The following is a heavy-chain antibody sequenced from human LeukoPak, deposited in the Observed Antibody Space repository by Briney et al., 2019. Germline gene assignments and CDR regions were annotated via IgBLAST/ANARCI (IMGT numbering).Heavy chain of an antibody. D-gene: IGHD6-13*01. CDR1: GFTFSSYA. V-gene: IGHV3-30-3*01. J-gene: IGHJ4*02. CDR2: ISYDGSNK. Sequence: PGGSLRLSCAASGFTFSSYAMHWVRQAPGEGLEWVAVISYDGSNKYYADSVKGRFTISRDNSKNTLYLQMNSLRAEDTAVYYCAGYSSSWYFRYWGQGTLVTVSS. CDR3: AGYSSSWYFRY.